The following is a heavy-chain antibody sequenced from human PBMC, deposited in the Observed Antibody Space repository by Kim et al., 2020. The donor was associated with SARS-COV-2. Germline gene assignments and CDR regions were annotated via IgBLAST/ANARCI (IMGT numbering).Heavy chain of an antibody. J-gene: IGHJ4*02. CDR3: ATDKTPLAYCGGDCKTPLDY. Sequence: ASVKVSCKASGYTFTSYGVHWVRQAPGQRLEWMGWINAGNGDTKYSQKFQGRVTITRDTSASTAYMELSSLRSEDTAVYYCATDKTPLAYCGGDCKTPLDYWGQGTLSPSPQ. V-gene: IGHV1-3*01. CDR1: GYTFTSYG. CDR2: INAGNGDT. D-gene: IGHD2-21*01.